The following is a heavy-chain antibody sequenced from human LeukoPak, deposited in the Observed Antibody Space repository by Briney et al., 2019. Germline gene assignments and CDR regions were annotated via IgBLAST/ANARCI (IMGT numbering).Heavy chain of an antibody. Sequence: GGSLRLSCAASEFTFSTNWRHWFRQAPGKGLCWVSRINNDESSTIYADSVKGRFTMSRDNAKNTLYLQMNSLRAEDTAVYYCAKDGSSYYDILTGYYSWFDPWGQGTLVTVSS. V-gene: IGHV3-74*01. CDR2: INNDESST. CDR3: AKDGSSYYDILTGYYSWFDP. D-gene: IGHD3-9*01. J-gene: IGHJ5*02. CDR1: EFTFSTNW.